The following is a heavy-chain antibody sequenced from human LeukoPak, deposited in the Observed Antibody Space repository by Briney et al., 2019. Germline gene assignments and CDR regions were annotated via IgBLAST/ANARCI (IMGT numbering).Heavy chain of an antibody. CDR2: IKSKTDGGTT. D-gene: IGHD6-13*01. CDR1: GFTFSNAW. Sequence: GESLKISCAASGFTFSNAWMSWVRQAPGKGLEWVGRIKSKTDGGTTDYAAPVKGRFTISRDDSKNTLYLQMNSLKTEDTAVYYCTTDSSSWYLIHGGRDYWGQGTLVTVSS. CDR3: TTDSSSWYLIHGGRDY. V-gene: IGHV3-15*01. J-gene: IGHJ4*02.